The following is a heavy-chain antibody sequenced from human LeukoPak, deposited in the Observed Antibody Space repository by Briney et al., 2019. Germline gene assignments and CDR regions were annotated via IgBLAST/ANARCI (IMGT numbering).Heavy chain of an antibody. Sequence: SETLSLTCTVSGDSISSCYWSWIRQPPGKGLEWLGYIYYSGSTNYNPSLKSRVTISVDTSKNQFSLKLSSVTAADTAVYYCARDRRDTIFGVVITSYYYYGMDVWGQGTTVTVSS. CDR1: GDSISSCY. CDR2: IYYSGST. J-gene: IGHJ6*02. D-gene: IGHD3-3*01. CDR3: ARDRRDTIFGVVITSYYYYGMDV. V-gene: IGHV4-59*01.